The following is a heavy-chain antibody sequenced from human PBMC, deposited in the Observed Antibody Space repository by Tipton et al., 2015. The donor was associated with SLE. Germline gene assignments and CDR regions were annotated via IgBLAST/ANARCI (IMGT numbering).Heavy chain of an antibody. CDR1: GGSFSGYY. CDR2: IYHSGST. CDR3: ARVTGSGSYLYTIDAFDI. D-gene: IGHD1-26*01. V-gene: IGHV4-38-2*01. J-gene: IGHJ3*02. Sequence: TLSLTCAVYGGSFSGYYWGWIRQPPGKGLAWIGSIYHSGSTYYNPSLKSRVTISVDTSKNQFSLKLSSVTAADTAVYYCARVTGSGSYLYTIDAFDIWGQGTIVTVSS.